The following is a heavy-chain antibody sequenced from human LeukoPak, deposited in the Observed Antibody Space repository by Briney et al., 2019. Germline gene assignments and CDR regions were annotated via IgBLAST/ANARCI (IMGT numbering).Heavy chain of an antibody. Sequence: SETLSLTCTVSGGSISSYYWSWIRQPAGKGLEWIGRIYTSGSTNYNPSLKSRVTMSVDTSKNQFSLKLSSVTAADTAVYYCASGPPLLWFGEFRYYMDVWGKGTTVTVSS. V-gene: IGHV4-4*07. J-gene: IGHJ6*03. CDR3: ASGPPLLWFGEFRYYMDV. CDR2: IYTSGST. D-gene: IGHD3-10*01. CDR1: GGSISSYY.